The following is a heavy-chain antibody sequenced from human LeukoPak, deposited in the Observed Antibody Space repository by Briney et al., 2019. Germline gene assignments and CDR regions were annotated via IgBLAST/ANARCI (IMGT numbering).Heavy chain of an antibody. CDR2: IRSDGNVT. CDR3: AKDHGFWSGYLF. CDR1: GFLFRSNG. D-gene: IGHD3-3*01. Sequence: GGSLRLSCEASGFLFRSNGMHWGRHGPGKGLEWVAFIRSDGNVTKYLDSVKGRFTISRDNFKSILYLQVNNLRPDDTAVYFCAKDHGFWSGYLFGGQGTLVTVSS. J-gene: IGHJ4*02. V-gene: IGHV3-30*02.